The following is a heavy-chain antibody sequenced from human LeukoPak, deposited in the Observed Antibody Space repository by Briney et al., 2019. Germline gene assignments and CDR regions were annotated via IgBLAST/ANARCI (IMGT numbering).Heavy chain of an antibody. CDR3: ARGGFYESSGYYYNWVFDY. V-gene: IGHV4-4*07. CDR1: GGSITSYY. Sequence: SETLSLTCTVSGGSITSYYWSWIRQPAGKGLEWIGRIYTTGSTYYNHFLKSRVTMAVDTSKNQFSLRLSSATAADTAVYYCARGGFYESSGYYYNWVFDYWGQGTLVTVSS. J-gene: IGHJ4*02. D-gene: IGHD3-22*01. CDR2: IYTTGST.